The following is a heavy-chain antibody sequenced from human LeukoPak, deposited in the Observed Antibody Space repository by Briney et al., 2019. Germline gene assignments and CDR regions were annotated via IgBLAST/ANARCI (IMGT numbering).Heavy chain of an antibody. CDR3: ARDPVQQLVFEEGFDY. J-gene: IGHJ4*02. V-gene: IGHV1-69*01. D-gene: IGHD6-13*01. Sequence: SVKVSCKASGGTFSSYAISWVRQAPGQGLEWMGGIIPIFGTANYAQKFQGRVTITADESTSTAYMELSSLRSEDTAVYYCARDPVQQLVFEEGFDYWGQGTLVTVSS. CDR1: GGTFSSYA. CDR2: IIPIFGTA.